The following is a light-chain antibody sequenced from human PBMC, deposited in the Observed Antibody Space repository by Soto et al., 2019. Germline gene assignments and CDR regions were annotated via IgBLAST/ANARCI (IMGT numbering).Light chain of an antibody. V-gene: IGKV3-15*01. CDR3: HQYNNWPPVYT. J-gene: IGKJ2*01. CDR1: QSVSNN. Sequence: EIVMTQSPATLSVSPGERATLSCRASQSVSNNFAWYQQKRGQAPRLLIYGASTRATGIPVRFSGSGSGTEFTLTISSLQSEDFAVYYCHQYNNWPPVYTFGQGTKLEIK. CDR2: GAS.